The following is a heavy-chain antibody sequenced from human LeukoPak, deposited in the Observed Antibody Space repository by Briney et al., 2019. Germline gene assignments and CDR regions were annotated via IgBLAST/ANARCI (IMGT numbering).Heavy chain of an antibody. V-gene: IGHV3-23*01. J-gene: IGHJ5*02. D-gene: IGHD2-15*01. CDR3: TKDLLSRENMVVAATSHWFDP. Sequence: GGSLRLSCAASGFTFSSYAMSWVRQAPGKGLEWVSAISGSGGSTYYADSVKGRFTISRDNSKNTLYLQMNSLRAEDTAVYYRTKDLLSRENMVVAATSHWFDPWGQGTLVTVSS. CDR1: GFTFSSYA. CDR2: ISGSGGST.